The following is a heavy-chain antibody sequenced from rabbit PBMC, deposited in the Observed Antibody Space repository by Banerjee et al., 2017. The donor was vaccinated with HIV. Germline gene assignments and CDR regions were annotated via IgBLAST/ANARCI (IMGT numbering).Heavy chain of an antibody. CDR2: IDAGSGST. CDR3: ARHPYSYVFNL. D-gene: IGHD6-1*01. J-gene: IGHJ3*01. Sequence: QSLEESGGDLVKPGASLTLTCTASGFSFSSSYWIQWVRQAPGKGLEWIGCIDAGSGSTYYASWAKGRFTISKTSSTTVTLQMTSLTAADTATYFCARHPYSYVFNLRGQGTLVTVS. V-gene: IGHV1S40*01. CDR1: GFSFSSSYW.